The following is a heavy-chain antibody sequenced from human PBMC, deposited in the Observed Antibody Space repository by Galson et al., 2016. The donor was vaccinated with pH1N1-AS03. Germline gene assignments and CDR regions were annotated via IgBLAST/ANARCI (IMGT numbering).Heavy chain of an antibody. CDR1: GFIFSNYA. J-gene: IGHJ4*02. Sequence: SLRLSCAASGFIFSNYAMTWVRQAPGKGLQWVSTISGLGESTKYADSVKGRFTISRDNSKNTVNLHMNSLRVEDTAVYYCANRGDTLGFFESWGQGTLVTVPS. CDR3: ANRGDTLGFFES. D-gene: IGHD4-17*01. CDR2: ISGLGEST. V-gene: IGHV3-23*01.